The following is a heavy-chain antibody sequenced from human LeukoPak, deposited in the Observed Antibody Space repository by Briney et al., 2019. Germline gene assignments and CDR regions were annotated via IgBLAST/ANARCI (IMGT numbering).Heavy chain of an antibody. CDR3: ARHRNFFDY. V-gene: IGHV4-59*01. CDR1: GDSISSSY. Sequence: KPSETLSLTCTVSGDSISSSYWSWIRQPPGKGLEWIGYIYYSGNTNYNPYLKSRVTISVDTSRNRFSLKLSSVTAADTAVYYCARHRNFFDYWGQGILVTVSS. D-gene: IGHD2/OR15-2a*01. J-gene: IGHJ4*02. CDR2: IYYSGNT.